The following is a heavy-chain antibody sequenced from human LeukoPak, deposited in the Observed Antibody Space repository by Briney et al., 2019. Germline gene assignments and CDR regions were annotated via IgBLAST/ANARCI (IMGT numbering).Heavy chain of an antibody. D-gene: IGHD3-9*01. CDR2: IYYSGST. CDR3: ARAPRHDILTGYYKVYYYGMDV. CDR1: GGSISSSNYY. V-gene: IGHV4-39*01. J-gene: IGHJ6*02. Sequence: SETLSLTCTVSGGSISSSNYYWGWIRQPPGKGLEWIGSIYYSGSTYYNPSLNSRVTISVDTSKNQFSLKLNSVTAADTAVYYCARAPRHDILTGYYKVYYYGMDVWGQGTTVTVSS.